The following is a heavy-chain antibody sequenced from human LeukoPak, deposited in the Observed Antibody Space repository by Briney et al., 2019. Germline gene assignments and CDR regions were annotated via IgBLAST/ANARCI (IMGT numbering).Heavy chain of an antibody. CDR3: AISFGELSYGMDV. Sequence: GASVKVSCKASGYTFTGYYMHWVRQAPGQGLEWMGWINPSSGGTNYAQKFQGRVTMTRDTSISTAYMELSRLRSDDTAVYYCAISFGELSYGMDVWGQGTTVTVSS. CDR2: INPSSGGT. CDR1: GYTFTGYY. J-gene: IGHJ6*02. D-gene: IGHD3-10*01. V-gene: IGHV1-2*02.